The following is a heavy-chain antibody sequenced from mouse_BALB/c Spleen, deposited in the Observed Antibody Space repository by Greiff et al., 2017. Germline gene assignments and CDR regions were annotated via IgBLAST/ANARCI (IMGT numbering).Heavy chain of an antibody. Sequence: EVKLVESGGGLVQPGGSLKLSCAASGFTFSSYTMSWVRQTPEKRLEWVAYISNGGGSTYYPDTVKGRFTISRDTAKNTLYLQMSSLKAEDTAMYYCASIYYGPFAYWGQGTLVTVSA. J-gene: IGHJ3*01. D-gene: IGHD2-1*01. V-gene: IGHV5-12-2*01. CDR1: GFTFSSYT. CDR3: ASIYYGPFAY. CDR2: ISNGGGST.